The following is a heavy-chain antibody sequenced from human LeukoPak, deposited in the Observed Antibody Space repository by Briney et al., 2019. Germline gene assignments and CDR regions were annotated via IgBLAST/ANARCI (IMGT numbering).Heavy chain of an antibody. CDR3: MTSGGRSDDE. V-gene: IGHV3-23*01. CDR1: GFTFTTYA. CDR2: ISRSGDK. Sequence: GGSLRLSCAASGFTFTTYALTWVRQPPGKGLECVAAISRSGDKYYADSVRARFPISRDNSKNPLYLQVSALRAENTAVYYCMTSGGRSDDEWGQGTQVTVSS. D-gene: IGHD1-14*01. J-gene: IGHJ4*02.